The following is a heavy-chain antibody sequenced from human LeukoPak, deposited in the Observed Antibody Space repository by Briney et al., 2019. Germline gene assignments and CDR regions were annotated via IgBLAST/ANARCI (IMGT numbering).Heavy chain of an antibody. Sequence: PGESLKISCKGSGYSFTSYWIGWVRQMPGKGLEWMGIIYPGDSDTRYSPSFQGQVTISADKSISTAYLQWSSLKALDTAMYYCARPLFRVYNWNDPDAFDIWGQGTMVTVSS. CDR1: GYSFTSYW. CDR2: IYPGDSDT. D-gene: IGHD1-1*01. CDR3: ARPLFRVYNWNDPDAFDI. V-gene: IGHV5-51*01. J-gene: IGHJ3*02.